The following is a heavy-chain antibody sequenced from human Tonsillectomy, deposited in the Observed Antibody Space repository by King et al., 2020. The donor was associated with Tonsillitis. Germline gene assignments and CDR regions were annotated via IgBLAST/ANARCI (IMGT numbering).Heavy chain of an antibody. CDR2: IYYSGSS. J-gene: IGHJ6*02. Sequence: QLQLQESGPGLVKPSETLSLTCTVSGGSISSYYWSWIRQPPGKGLEWIGYIYYSGSSKYNPSLKSRVTISVDTSQNQFSLNLSSVTAADTAVYSCSRHCNLEWLYLAVWGQGTTVTVSS. CDR1: GGSISSYY. CDR3: SRHCNLEWLYLAV. V-gene: IGHV4-59*08. D-gene: IGHD3-3*01.